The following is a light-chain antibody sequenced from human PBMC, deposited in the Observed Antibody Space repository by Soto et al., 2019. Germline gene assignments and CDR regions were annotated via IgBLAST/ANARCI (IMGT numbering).Light chain of an antibody. V-gene: IGKV3D-15*01. CDR3: QQRQYWPPIT. Sequence: MTQSPGTLSVSPGERVTLSCRASQSVGNNLAWHQQKPGQAPRLLIYGASNRAAGIPARFSGSGSGTDFTLTISSLEPEDFAIYYCQQRQYWPPITFGQGTRLEIK. CDR1: QSVGNN. J-gene: IGKJ5*01. CDR2: GAS.